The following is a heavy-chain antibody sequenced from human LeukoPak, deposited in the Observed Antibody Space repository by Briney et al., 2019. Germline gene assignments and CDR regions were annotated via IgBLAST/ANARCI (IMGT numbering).Heavy chain of an antibody. CDR1: GFTFSNYW. J-gene: IGHJ4*02. CDR2: NNSAGCST. D-gene: IGHD5-18*01. V-gene: IGHV3-74*01. CDR3: ARDKDTAMVANY. Sequence: PGGSLSLSCAAAGFTFSNYWMHWVRQAPGKGLVWVPRNNSAGCSTSYTDPVKGRFTISSDNPKNPLYLQMNSLRAEDTAVYYCARDKDTAMVANYWGQGTLVTVSS.